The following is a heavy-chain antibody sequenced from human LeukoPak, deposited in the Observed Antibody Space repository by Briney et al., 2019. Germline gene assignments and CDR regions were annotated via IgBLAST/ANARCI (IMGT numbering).Heavy chain of an antibody. J-gene: IGHJ4*02. CDR1: GFTFDDYA. Sequence: QPGRSLRLSCAASGFTFDDYAMHWVRQRPGKGLEWVAVISYDGSNKYYADSVKGRFTISRDNSKNTLYLQMNSLRAEDTAVYYCARKVYGFGEFDFDYWGQGTLVTVSS. V-gene: IGHV3-30*03. CDR2: ISYDGSNK. CDR3: ARKVYGFGEFDFDY. D-gene: IGHD3-10*01.